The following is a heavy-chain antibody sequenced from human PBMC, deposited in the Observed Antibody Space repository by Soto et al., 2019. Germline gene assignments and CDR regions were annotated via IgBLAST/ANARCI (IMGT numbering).Heavy chain of an antibody. CDR3: GDIDGSYFGMDV. V-gene: IGHV3-15*01. D-gene: IGHD3-10*01. CDR1: KVTAW. Sequence: GGSLRLSCGASKVTAWMSWVRQAPGKGLEWVGRIKSKAVGETIDYAAPVQGRFTISRDDSKDMVYLEMNSLKIEDTAVYSCGDIDGSYFGMDVWGQGTTVTVSS. CDR2: IKSKAVGETI. J-gene: IGHJ6*02.